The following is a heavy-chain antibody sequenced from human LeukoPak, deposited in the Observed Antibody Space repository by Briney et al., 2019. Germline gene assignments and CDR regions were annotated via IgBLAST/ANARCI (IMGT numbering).Heavy chain of an antibody. CDR2: IYYSGST. CDR3: ARDKRKFYYDSSGYTFDP. CDR1: GGSISSYS. D-gene: IGHD3-22*01. J-gene: IGHJ5*02. V-gene: IGHV4-59*01. Sequence: PSETLPLTCTVSGGSISSYSWSWIRQPPGKGLEWIGYIYYSGSTNYNPSLKSRVTISVDTSKNQFSLKLSSVTAADTAVYYCARDKRKFYYDSSGYTFDPWGQGTLVTVSS.